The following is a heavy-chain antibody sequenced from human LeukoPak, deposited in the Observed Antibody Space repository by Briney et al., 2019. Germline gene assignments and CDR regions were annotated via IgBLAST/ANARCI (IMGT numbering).Heavy chain of an antibody. J-gene: IGHJ1*01. CDR3: AXXSWLQYXFXS. D-gene: IGHD5-18*01. Sequence: PSETLSLTCSVSGGSISGSIYSWGWIRQPPGKGLEWIGSIFSRGSTFYNPSLEGRLTLSVDTSRNQFSLKLSSVTAADTAVYYCAXXSWLQYXFXSWGQGTXVTVS. CDR1: GGSISGSIYS. CDR2: IFSRGST. V-gene: IGHV4-39*01.